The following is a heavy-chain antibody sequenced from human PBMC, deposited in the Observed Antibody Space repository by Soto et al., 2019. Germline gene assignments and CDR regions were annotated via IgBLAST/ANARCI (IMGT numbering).Heavy chain of an antibody. CDR1: GGSISTYY. Sequence: QVQLQESGPGLVKPSETLSLTCTVSGGSISTYYWNWIRQSAGKGLEWIGRVYISGSTNYHPSLKSRVAMSVDTSTNQFSLKVTSVTAADTAVYYCARGGRDGFDIWGQGTMVTVSS. J-gene: IGHJ3*02. V-gene: IGHV4-4*07. CDR3: ARGGRDGFDI. CDR2: VYISGST.